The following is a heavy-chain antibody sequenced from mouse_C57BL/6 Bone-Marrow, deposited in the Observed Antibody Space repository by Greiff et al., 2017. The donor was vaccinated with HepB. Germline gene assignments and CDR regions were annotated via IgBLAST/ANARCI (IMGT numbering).Heavy chain of an antibody. Sequence: EVKVEESGGGLVKPGGSLKLSCAASGFTFSSYTMSWVRQTPEKRLEWVATISGGGGNTYYPDSVKGRFTISRDNAKNTLYLQMSSLRSEDTALYYCARPDYGTPSYWYFDVWGTGTTVTVSS. J-gene: IGHJ1*03. V-gene: IGHV5-9*01. CDR3: ARPDYGTPSYWYFDV. D-gene: IGHD1-1*01. CDR1: GFTFSSYT. CDR2: ISGGGGNT.